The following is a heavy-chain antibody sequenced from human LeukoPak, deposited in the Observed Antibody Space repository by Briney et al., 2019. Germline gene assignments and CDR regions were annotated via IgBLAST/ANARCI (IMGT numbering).Heavy chain of an antibody. J-gene: IGHJ4*02. V-gene: IGHV3-23*01. CDR3: AKKDCSTTSCYKAFDS. CDR1: GFTFTNCA. Sequence: GGSLRLSCAASGFTFTNCAMSWVRQAPGKGLEWVSVISTTGGSTDNADSVKGRFTISRDNSKSTLYLQMNSLRAEDTAVYYCAKKDCSTTSCYKAFDSWGQGTLVTVSS. D-gene: IGHD2-2*02. CDR2: ISTTGGST.